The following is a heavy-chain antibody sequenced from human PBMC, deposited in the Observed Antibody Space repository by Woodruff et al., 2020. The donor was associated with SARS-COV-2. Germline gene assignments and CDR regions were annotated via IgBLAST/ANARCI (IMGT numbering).Heavy chain of an antibody. CDR2: IIPIFGTA. D-gene: IGHD1-26*01. V-gene: IGHV1-69*01. J-gene: IGHJ4*02. Sequence: APGQGLEWMGGIIPIFGTANYAQKFQGRVTITADESTSTAYMELSSLRSEDTAVYYCARVGQWELLLYWGQGTLVT. CDR3: ARVGQWELLLY.